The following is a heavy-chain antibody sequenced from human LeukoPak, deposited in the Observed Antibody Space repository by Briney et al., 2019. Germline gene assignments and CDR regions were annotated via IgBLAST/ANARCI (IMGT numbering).Heavy chain of an antibody. CDR3: AREDYRASSAAFDI. CDR2: IKQDGSEK. Sequence: GGSLRLSCAASGFTFSSYWMSWVRQAPGKGLEWVANIKQDGSEKYYVDSVKGRFTISRDNAKNSLYLQMNSLRAEDTAVYYCAREDYRASSAAFDIWGQGTMVTVSS. J-gene: IGHJ3*02. CDR1: GFTFSSYW. V-gene: IGHV3-7*01. D-gene: IGHD4/OR15-4a*01.